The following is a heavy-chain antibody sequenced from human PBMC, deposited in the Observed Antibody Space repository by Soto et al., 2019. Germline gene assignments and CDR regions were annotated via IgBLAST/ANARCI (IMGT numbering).Heavy chain of an antibody. J-gene: IGHJ4*02. CDR1: GYTFTGYG. CDR2: ISAYNGNT. V-gene: IGHV1-18*01. Sequence: QVQLVQSGAEVKKPGASVKVSCKASGYTFTGYGISWVRQAPGQGLEWMGWISAYNGNTNYAQKLQGRVTMTTDTSTSTADMELRSLRSDDKAVYYCARDTAAAGIFDYWGQGTLVTVSS. CDR3: ARDTAAAGIFDY. D-gene: IGHD6-13*01.